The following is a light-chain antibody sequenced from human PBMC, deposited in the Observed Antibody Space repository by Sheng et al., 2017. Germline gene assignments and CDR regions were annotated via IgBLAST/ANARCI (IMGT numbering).Light chain of an antibody. CDR1: QGISSY. Sequence: AIRMTQSPSSLSASTGDRVTITCRASQGISSYLAWYQQKPGKAPKLLIYAASTLQSGVPSRFSGSGSGTDFTLTISCLQSEDFATYYCQQANSVPHTFGQGTKLEIK. J-gene: IGKJ2*01. CDR2: AAS. CDR3: QQANSVPHT. V-gene: IGKV1-8*01.